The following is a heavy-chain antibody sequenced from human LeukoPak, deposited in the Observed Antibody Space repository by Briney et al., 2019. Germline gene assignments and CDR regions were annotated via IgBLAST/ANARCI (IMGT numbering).Heavy chain of an antibody. CDR2: INPSGGST. J-gene: IGHJ3*02. Sequence: ASVKVSCKASGYTFTSYYMHWVRQAPGQGLEWMGIINPSGGSTSYAQKFQGRVTMTRDTSTSTVYMELSSLRSEDTAVYCCARVGPYYYGSGSYPWAFDIWGQGTMVTVSS. CDR1: GYTFTSYY. V-gene: IGHV1-46*01. CDR3: ARVGPYYYGSGSYPWAFDI. D-gene: IGHD3-10*01.